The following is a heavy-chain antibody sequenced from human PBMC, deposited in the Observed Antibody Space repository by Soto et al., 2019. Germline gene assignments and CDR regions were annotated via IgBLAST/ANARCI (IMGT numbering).Heavy chain of an antibody. CDR3: XXXXRTDVLTVPFDF. CDR2: INSDGSRT. Sequence: EVQLVESGGGLVQPGGSLRLSCAASGFSFSNSWMHWVRQAPGKGLVWVSHINSDGSRTTYGDSVRGRFTMSRDNXXXXXXXXXXXXXXXXXXXXXXXXXXRTDVLTVPFDFWGPGTLVTVSS. J-gene: IGHJ4*02. V-gene: IGHV3-74*03. CDR1: GFSFSNSW.